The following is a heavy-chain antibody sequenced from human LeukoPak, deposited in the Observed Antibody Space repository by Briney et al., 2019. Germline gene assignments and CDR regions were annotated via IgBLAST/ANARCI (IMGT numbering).Heavy chain of an antibody. D-gene: IGHD3-16*02. Sequence: SETLSLTCTVSGGSISSNSYYWGWIRQPPGKGLKWIGSIYYIGSTYYNPSLKSRVNISVDTSKNQFSLKLSSVTAADTAVYYCARRPAPFDLLLFAFDIWGQGTMVTVSS. J-gene: IGHJ3*02. V-gene: IGHV4-39*01. CDR3: ARRPAPFDLLLFAFDI. CDR1: GGSISSNSYY. CDR2: IYYIGST.